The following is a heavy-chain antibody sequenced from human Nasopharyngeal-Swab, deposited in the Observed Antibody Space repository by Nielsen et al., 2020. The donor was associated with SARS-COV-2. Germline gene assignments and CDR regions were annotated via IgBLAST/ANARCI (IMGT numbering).Heavy chain of an antibody. Sequence: GESLKISCAASGFTFSSYAMSWVRQAPGKGLEWVSSISSSSSYIYYADSVKGRFTISRDNARNSLYLQMNSLRAEDTAVYYCARDSGPEIWQWLAYYFDYWGQGTLVTVSS. CDR1: GFTFSSYA. CDR3: ARDSGPEIWQWLAYYFDY. D-gene: IGHD6-19*01. CDR2: ISSSSSYI. J-gene: IGHJ4*02. V-gene: IGHV3-21*01.